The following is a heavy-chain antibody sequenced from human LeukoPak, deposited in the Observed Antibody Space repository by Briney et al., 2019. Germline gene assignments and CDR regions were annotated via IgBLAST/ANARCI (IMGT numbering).Heavy chain of an antibody. CDR1: GFTVSSNY. CDR2: IYSGGST. V-gene: IGHV3-66*02. CDR3: ARDDYNWNYGVY. Sequence: GGSLRLSCAASGFTVSSNYMSWVRQAPGKGLEWVSVIYSGGSTYYADSVKGRFTISRDNSKNTLYLQMNSLRAKDTSVYYCARDDYNWNYGVYWGQGTLVTVSS. D-gene: IGHD1-7*01. J-gene: IGHJ4*02.